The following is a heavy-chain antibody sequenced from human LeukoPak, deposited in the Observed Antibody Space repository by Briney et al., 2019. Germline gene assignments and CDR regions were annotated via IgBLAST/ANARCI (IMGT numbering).Heavy chain of an antibody. CDR2: IRYDGSNK. Sequence: AGGSLRLSCAASGFTFSSYGMHWVRQAPGKGLEWVAFIRYDGSNKYYVDSVKGRFTISRDNSKNTLYLQMNSLRAEDTAVYYCATDYYDSSGYYSGDSGFDYWGQGTLVTASS. CDR1: GFTFSSYG. V-gene: IGHV3-30*02. D-gene: IGHD3-22*01. J-gene: IGHJ4*02. CDR3: ATDYYDSSGYYSGDSGFDY.